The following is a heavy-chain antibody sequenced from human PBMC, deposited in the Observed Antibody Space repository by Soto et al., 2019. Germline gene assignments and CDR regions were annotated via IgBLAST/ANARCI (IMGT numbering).Heavy chain of an antibody. J-gene: IGHJ4*02. D-gene: IGHD6-13*01. Sequence: GGSLRLSCTASGFTFGDYAMSWFRQAPGKGLEWVGLIRSQAYGVTTEYAASVKGRFTISRDDSKSIAYLQMNSLKTEDTAVYYCTPLRYTSRPPDYWGQGTLVTVSS. CDR3: TPLRYTSRPPDY. V-gene: IGHV3-49*03. CDR2: IRSQAYGVTT. CDR1: GFTFGDYA.